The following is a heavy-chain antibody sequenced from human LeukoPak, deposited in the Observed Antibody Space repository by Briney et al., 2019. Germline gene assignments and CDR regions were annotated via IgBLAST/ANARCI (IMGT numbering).Heavy chain of an antibody. CDR3: AREVEGKVVPASNWFDP. J-gene: IGHJ5*02. V-gene: IGHV4-4*07. CDR1: GDSISSYY. Sequence: SETLSLTCTVSGDSISSYYWSWIRQPPGKGLEWIGRIYTSGSTNYNPSLKSRVTMSVDTSKNQFSLKLSSVTAADTAVYYCAREVEGKVVPASNWFDPWGQGTLVTVSS. CDR2: IYTSGST. D-gene: IGHD2-2*01.